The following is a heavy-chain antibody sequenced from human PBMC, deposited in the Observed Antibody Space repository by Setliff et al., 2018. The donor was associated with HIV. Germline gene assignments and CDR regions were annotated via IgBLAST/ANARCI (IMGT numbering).Heavy chain of an antibody. CDR2: IRYDGSNK. D-gene: IGHD4-17*01. CDR3: AKFFGGYGDYMGFDY. CDR1: GFIFSSYA. J-gene: IGHJ4*02. V-gene: IGHV3-30*02. Sequence: GGSLRLSCAASGFIFSSYAMSWVRQAPGKGLEWVAFIRYDGSNKYYADSVKGRFTISRDNSKNTLYLQMNSLRGEDTAVYYCAKFFGGYGDYMGFDYWGQGTLVTVSS.